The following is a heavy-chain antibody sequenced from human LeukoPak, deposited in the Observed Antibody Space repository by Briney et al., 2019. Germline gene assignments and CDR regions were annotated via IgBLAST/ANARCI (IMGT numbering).Heavy chain of an antibody. CDR2: INPSGGRT. V-gene: IGHV1-46*01. CDR3: ARGGWLQLSYFDY. CDR1: GYTFTIYY. Sequence: GASVTVSFKASGYTFTIYYMHWVRQAPGQGLEWMGIINPSGGRTSYAQKFQGRVTMTRETSTSTVYMELSSLRSEDTAVYYCARGGWLQLSYFDYWGQGTLVTVSS. J-gene: IGHJ4*02. D-gene: IGHD5-24*01.